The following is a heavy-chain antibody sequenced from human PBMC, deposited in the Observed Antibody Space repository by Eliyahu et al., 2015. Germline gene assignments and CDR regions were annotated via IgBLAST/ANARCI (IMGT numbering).Heavy chain of an antibody. V-gene: IGHV3-30*01. D-gene: IGHD5-18*01. Sequence: QVQLVESGGGVVQPGRSLRLXCXASGFPFSDYAFHWVRQAPGKGLEWLAFISYDAINKYYADSVQGRFTISRDDSKTTLYLQMNSLRPEDTAVYYCARETPEYTYAYGYGGQGTLVTVSS. CDR2: ISYDAINK. CDR1: GFPFSDYA. J-gene: IGHJ4*02. CDR3: ARETPEYTYAYGY.